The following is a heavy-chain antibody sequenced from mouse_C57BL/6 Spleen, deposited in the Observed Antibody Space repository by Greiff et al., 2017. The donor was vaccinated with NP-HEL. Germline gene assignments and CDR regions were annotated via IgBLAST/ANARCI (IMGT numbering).Heavy chain of an antibody. V-gene: IGHV1-26*01. CDR3: ARGIITTVVATGRNYFDY. Sequence: EVQLQQSGPELVKPGASVKISCKASGYTFTDYYMNWVKQSHGKSLEWIGDINPNNGGTSYNQKFKGKATLTVDKSSSTAYMELRSLTSEDSAVYYCARGIITTVVATGRNYFDYRGQGTTLTVSS. J-gene: IGHJ2*01. D-gene: IGHD1-1*01. CDR2: INPNNGGT. CDR1: GYTFTDYY.